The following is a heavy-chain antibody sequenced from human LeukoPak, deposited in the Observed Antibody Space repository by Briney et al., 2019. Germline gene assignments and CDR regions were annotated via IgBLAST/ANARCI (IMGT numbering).Heavy chain of an antibody. J-gene: IGHJ4*02. D-gene: IGHD3-3*01. CDR3: ATSPYDFWSGYPTRFDY. CDR2: IYHSGST. Sequence: KPSETLSLTCAFSGYSISSGYYWGWIRQPPGKGLEWIGSIYHSGSTYYNPSLKSRVTISVDTFKNQFSLKLSSVTDADTAVYYCATSPYDFWSGYPTRFDYWGEGTLVTVSS. CDR1: GYSISSGYY. V-gene: IGHV4-38-2*01.